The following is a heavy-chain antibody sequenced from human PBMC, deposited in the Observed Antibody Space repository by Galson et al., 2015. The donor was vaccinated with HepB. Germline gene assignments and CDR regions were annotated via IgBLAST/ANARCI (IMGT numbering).Heavy chain of an antibody. V-gene: IGHV3-15*04. CDR2: IGSNLDGGTQ. J-gene: IGHJ4*02. D-gene: IGHD4-17*01. CDR1: GFTFTHAW. CDR3: TTVDLSFGYGDEVD. Sequence: SLRLSCAASGFTFTHAWMSWARQAPGKGLEWVGRIGSNLDGGTQDYAAPVKGRFIISRDDSKNTLFLQMNRLKTEDTAMYFCTTVDLSFGYGDEVDWGQGTLVTVSS.